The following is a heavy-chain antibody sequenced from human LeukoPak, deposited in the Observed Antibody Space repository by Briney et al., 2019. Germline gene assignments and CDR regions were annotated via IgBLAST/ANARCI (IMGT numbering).Heavy chain of an antibody. D-gene: IGHD3-22*01. V-gene: IGHV3-33*08. CDR2: IWYDGSNK. CDR1: GFTLNNYG. CDR3: AKTKDDNSGYYDY. Sequence: PGGSLRLSCAASGFTLNNYGMHWVRQAPGKGLEWVAVIWYDGSNKYYADSVKGRSSISRDNSKNTLHLQMNSLRAEDTAVYYCAKTKDDNSGYYDYWGQGTLVTVSP. J-gene: IGHJ4*02.